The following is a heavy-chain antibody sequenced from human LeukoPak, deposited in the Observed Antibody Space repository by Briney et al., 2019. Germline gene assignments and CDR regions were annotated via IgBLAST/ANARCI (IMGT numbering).Heavy chain of an antibody. CDR3: ARGVTLIVVVIHDWYFDL. CDR1: GGPFSDYY. V-gene: IGHV4-34*01. D-gene: IGHD3-22*01. Sequence: PSETLSLTCAVYGGPFSDYYWSWIRQPPGKGLEWIGKINHSGSTNYSPSLKSRVTISIDTSKNQFSLKLSSVTAADTAVYYCARGVTLIVVVIHDWYFDLWGRGTVFTVSS. CDR2: INHSGST. J-gene: IGHJ2*01.